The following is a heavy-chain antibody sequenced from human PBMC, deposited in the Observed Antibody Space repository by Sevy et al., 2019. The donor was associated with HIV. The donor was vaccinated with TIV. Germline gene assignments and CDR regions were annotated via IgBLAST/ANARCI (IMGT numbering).Heavy chain of an antibody. CDR3: AKEGTTMVRGVIIKPDNWFDP. CDR1: GFTFSSYA. Sequence: GGSLRLSCAASGFTFSSYAMSWVRQAPGKGLEWVSAISGSGGSTYYADSVKRRFTNSRDNSKNTLYLKMNSLRAEDTAVYYCAKEGTTMVRGVIIKPDNWFDPWGQGTLVTVSS. J-gene: IGHJ5*02. V-gene: IGHV3-23*01. D-gene: IGHD3-10*01. CDR2: ISGSGGST.